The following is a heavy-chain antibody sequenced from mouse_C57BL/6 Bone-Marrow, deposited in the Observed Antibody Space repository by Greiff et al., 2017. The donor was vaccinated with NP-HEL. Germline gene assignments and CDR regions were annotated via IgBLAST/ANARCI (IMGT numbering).Heavy chain of an antibody. V-gene: IGHV5-4*01. Sequence: EVQLQESGGGLVKPGGSLKLSCAASGFTFSSYAMSWVRQTPEKRLEWVATISDGGSYTYYPDNVKGRFTISRDNAKNNLYLQMSHLKSEDTAMYYCARDRLDYDYDWFAYWGQGTLVTVSA. D-gene: IGHD2-4*01. CDR1: GFTFSSYA. CDR3: ARDRLDYDYDWFAY. J-gene: IGHJ3*01. CDR2: ISDGGSYT.